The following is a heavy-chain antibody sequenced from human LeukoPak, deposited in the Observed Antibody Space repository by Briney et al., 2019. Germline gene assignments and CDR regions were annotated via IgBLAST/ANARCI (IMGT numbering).Heavy chain of an antibody. V-gene: IGHV3-53*01. D-gene: IGHD3-22*01. CDR3: ARATYYYDSSGYYLEN. CDR1: GFTVSSNY. Sequence: GGSLRLSCAASGFTVSSNYMSWVRQAPGKGLEGVLVIYSGGSTYYADSVKGRFTISRDNSKNTLYLQMNSLRAEDTAVYYCARATYYYDSSGYYLENWGQGTLVTVSS. CDR2: IYSGGST. J-gene: IGHJ4*02.